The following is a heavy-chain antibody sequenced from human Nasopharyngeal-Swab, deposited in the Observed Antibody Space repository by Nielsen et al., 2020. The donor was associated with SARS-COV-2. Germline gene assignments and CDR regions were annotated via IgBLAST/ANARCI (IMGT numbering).Heavy chain of an antibody. CDR3: ARDGGDFWSGYYIGAWFDP. J-gene: IGHJ5*02. CDR1: GYTFINYF. V-gene: IGHV1-18*04. D-gene: IGHD3-3*01. CDR2: ISAYNGNT. Sequence: ASVKVSCKASGYTFINYFIHWVRQAPGQGLEWMGWISAYNGNTNYAQKLQGRVTMTTDTSTSTAYMELRSLRSDDTAVYYCARDGGDFWSGYYIGAWFDPWGQGTLVTVSS.